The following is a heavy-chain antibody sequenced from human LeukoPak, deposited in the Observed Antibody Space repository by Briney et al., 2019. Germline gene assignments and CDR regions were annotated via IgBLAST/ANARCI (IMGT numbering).Heavy chain of an antibody. Sequence: ASVKVSCKASGFTFTSSAMQWLRQARVQRLEWIGWIVVGSGNTNYAQKFQERVTITRDMSTSTAYMELSSLRSEDTAVYYCAADHGRFLDPYYFDYWGQGTLVTVSS. CDR3: AADHGRFLDPYYFDY. V-gene: IGHV1-58*02. CDR2: IVVGSGNT. CDR1: GFTFTSSA. D-gene: IGHD3-3*01. J-gene: IGHJ4*02.